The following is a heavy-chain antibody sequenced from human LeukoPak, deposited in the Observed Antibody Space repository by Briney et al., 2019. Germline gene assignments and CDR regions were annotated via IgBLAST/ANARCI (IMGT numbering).Heavy chain of an antibody. Sequence: PSQTLSLTCTVSGGSISSGSYYWSWIRQPAGKGLELIGRIYTSGSTNYNPSLKSRVTISVDTSKNQFSLKLSSVTVADTAVYYCARYSSSWYDAFDIWGQGTMVTVSS. CDR3: ARYSSSWYDAFDI. CDR1: GGSISSGSYY. V-gene: IGHV4-61*02. J-gene: IGHJ3*02. D-gene: IGHD6-13*01. CDR2: IYTSGST.